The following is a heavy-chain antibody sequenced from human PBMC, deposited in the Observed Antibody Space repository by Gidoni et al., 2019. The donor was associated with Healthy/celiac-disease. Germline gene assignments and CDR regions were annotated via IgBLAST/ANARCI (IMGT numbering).Heavy chain of an antibody. Sequence: QVQLVQSGAEVKKPGASVKVSCKASGYTFTSYGISRVRRAPGQGLEWMGWISAYNGNTNYARKLQGRVTMTTDTSTSTAYMELRSLRSDDTAVYYCARDWVYCSSTSCYLGVGNYGMDVWGQGTTVTVSS. CDR1: GYTFTSYG. V-gene: IGHV1-18*01. CDR3: ARDWVYCSSTSCYLGVGNYGMDV. CDR2: ISAYNGNT. D-gene: IGHD2-2*01. J-gene: IGHJ6*02.